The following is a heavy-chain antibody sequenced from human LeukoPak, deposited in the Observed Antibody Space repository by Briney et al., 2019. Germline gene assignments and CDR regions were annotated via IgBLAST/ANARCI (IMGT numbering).Heavy chain of an antibody. CDR2: IWYDGSNK. Sequence: GGSLRLSCAASGFTFSSYGMHWVRQAPGKGLEWVAVIWYDGSNKYYADSVKGRFTISRDNSKNTLYLQMNSLRAEDTAVYYCAKEEYSSSLLYWGQGTLVTVSS. V-gene: IGHV3-30*02. CDR3: AKEEYSSSLLY. J-gene: IGHJ4*02. D-gene: IGHD6-13*01. CDR1: GFTFSSYG.